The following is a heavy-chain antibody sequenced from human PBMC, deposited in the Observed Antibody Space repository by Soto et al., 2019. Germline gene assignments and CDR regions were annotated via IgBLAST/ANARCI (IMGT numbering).Heavy chain of an antibody. CDR1: GGTFSSYA. CDR2: IIPIFGTA. CDR3: AKYSGYDAKTYYYYYGMDV. J-gene: IGHJ6*02. D-gene: IGHD5-12*01. V-gene: IGHV1-69*06. Sequence: GASVKVSCKASGGTFSSYAISWVRQAPGQGLEWMGGIIPIFGTANYAQKFQGRVTITADKSTSTACMELSSLRSEDTAVYYCAKYSGYDAKTYYYYYGMDVWGQGTTVTVSS.